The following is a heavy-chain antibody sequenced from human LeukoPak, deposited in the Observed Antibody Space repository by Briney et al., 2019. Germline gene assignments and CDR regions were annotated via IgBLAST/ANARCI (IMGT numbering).Heavy chain of an antibody. CDR2: IYHSGST. V-gene: IGHV4-38-2*02. J-gene: IGHJ5*02. Sequence: SETLSLTCTVSGYSISSGYYWGWIRQPPGKGLEWIGSIYHSGSTYYNPSLKSRVTISVDTPKNQFSLKLSSVTAADTAVYYCARDRGYYDSSGFLGWFDPWGQGTRVTVSS. CDR3: ARDRGYYDSSGFLGWFDP. CDR1: GYSISSGYY. D-gene: IGHD3-22*01.